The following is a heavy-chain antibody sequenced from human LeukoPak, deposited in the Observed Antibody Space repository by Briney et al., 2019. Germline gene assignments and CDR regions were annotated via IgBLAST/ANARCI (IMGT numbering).Heavy chain of an antibody. D-gene: IGHD6-19*01. CDR1: GFTFSSYS. CDR3: ARTTGTWLAYFDY. V-gene: IGHV3-48*04. J-gene: IGHJ4*02. Sequence: PGGSLRLSCAASGFTFSSYSMNWVRQAPGKGLEWVSYISSSSSTIYYADSVKGRFTISRDSAKNSLYLQMNSLRAEDTAVYYCARTTGTWLAYFDYWGQGTLVTVSS. CDR2: ISSSSSTI.